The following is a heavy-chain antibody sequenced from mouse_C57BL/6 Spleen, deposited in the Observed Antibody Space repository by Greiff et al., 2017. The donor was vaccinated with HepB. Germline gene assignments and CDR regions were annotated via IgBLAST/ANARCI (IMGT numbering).Heavy chain of an antibody. J-gene: IGHJ2*01. V-gene: IGHV1-76*01. CDR3: ARALYDYDAY. Sequence: QVQLQQSGAELVRPGASVKLSCKASGYTFTDYYINWVKQRPGQGLEWIARIYPGSGNTYYNEKFKGKATLTAEKSSSTAYMQLSSLTSEDSAVYFCARALYDYDAYWGQGTTLTVSS. CDR2: IYPGSGNT. D-gene: IGHD2-4*01. CDR1: GYTFTDYY.